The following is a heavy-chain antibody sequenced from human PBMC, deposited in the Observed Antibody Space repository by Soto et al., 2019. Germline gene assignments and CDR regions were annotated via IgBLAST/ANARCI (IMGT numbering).Heavy chain of an antibody. J-gene: IGHJ6*02. CDR2: INPSGGST. V-gene: IGHV1-46*01. Sequence: QVQLVQSGAEVKKPGASVKVSCKASGYTFTSYYMHWVRQAPGQGLEWMGIINPSGGSTSYAQKFQGKVNMTMDTSTSTVYMELSSLRSEDTAVYYCARDRTSFGGGSMDVCVQGTTVTVSS. CDR3: ARDRTSFGGGSMDV. D-gene: IGHD3-3*01. CDR1: GYTFTSYY.